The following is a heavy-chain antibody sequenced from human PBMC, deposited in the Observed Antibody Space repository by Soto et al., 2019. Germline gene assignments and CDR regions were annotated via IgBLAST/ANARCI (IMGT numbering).Heavy chain of an antibody. CDR1: GFTFSSYG. V-gene: IGHV3-33*01. D-gene: IGHD3-10*01. CDR3: TRLESINPDSGVKYYYYAMDV. CDR2: IWYDGSNK. Sequence: PGGSLRLSCAASGFTFSSYGMHWVRQAPGRGLEWVAVIWYDGSNKYYADSVKGRFTISRDNSKNTAYLQMNSLETEDSAVYYCTRLESINPDSGVKYYYYAMDVWGQGTAVTVSS. J-gene: IGHJ6*02.